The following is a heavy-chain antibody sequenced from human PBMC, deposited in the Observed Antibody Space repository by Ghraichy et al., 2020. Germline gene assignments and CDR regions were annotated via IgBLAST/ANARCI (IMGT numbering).Heavy chain of an antibody. D-gene: IGHD2-2*02. CDR2: IYYSGST. V-gene: IGHV4-39*01. J-gene: IGHJ2*01. Sequence: ESLNISCTVSGGSISSSSYYWGWIRQPPGKGLEWIGSIYYSGSTYYNPSLKSRVTISVDTSKNQFSLKLSSVTAADTAVYYCARQLSDIVVVPAAIDWYFDLWGRGTLVTVSS. CDR3: ARQLSDIVVVPAAIDWYFDL. CDR1: GGSISSSSYY.